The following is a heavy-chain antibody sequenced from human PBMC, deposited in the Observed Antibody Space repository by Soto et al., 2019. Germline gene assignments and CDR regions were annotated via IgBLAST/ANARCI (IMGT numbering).Heavy chain of an antibody. CDR1: FSSYA. Sequence: FSSYAMSWVRQAPGKGLEWVSAISGSGGSTYYADSVKGRFTISRDNSKNTLYLQMNSLRAEDTAVYYCAKENGYSSSRFEFDYWGQGTLVTVSS. V-gene: IGHV3-23*01. D-gene: IGHD6-13*01. CDR3: AKENGYSSSRFEFDY. CDR2: ISGSGGST. J-gene: IGHJ4*02.